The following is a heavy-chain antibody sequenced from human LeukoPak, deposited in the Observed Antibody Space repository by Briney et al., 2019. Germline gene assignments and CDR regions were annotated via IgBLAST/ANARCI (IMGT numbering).Heavy chain of an antibody. CDR2: IYYSGST. J-gene: IGHJ6*02. CDR3: ARDEGGYYGSGSHYYYGMDV. D-gene: IGHD3-10*01. CDR1: GGSISRYY. Sequence: SETLSLTCTVSGGSISRYYWSWMRQPPGKGLEWIGYIYYSGSTNYNPSLKSRVTISVDTSKNQFSLKLSSVTAADTAVYYCARDEGGYYGSGSHYYYGMDVWGQGTTVTVSS. V-gene: IGHV4-59*01.